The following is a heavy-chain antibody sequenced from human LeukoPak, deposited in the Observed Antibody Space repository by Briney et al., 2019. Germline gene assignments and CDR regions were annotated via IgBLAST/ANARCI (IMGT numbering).Heavy chain of an antibody. D-gene: IGHD6-6*01. CDR2: ISASGAST. CDR1: GFSFNNYA. CDR3: VKDRENSSPHNWFDP. V-gene: IGHV3-23*01. Sequence: PGGSLRLSCAASGFSFNNYAMSWVRQAPGKGLEWVSAISASGASTYYADSVRGRFTISRDNSKNTLYLHMNSLRVEDTAVYYCVKDRENSSPHNWFDPWGQGTLVTVSS. J-gene: IGHJ5*02.